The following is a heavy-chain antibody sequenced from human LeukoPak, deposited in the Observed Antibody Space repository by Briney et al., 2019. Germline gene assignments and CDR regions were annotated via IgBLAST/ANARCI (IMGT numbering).Heavy chain of an antibody. V-gene: IGHV1-2*02. D-gene: IGHD6-19*01. J-gene: IGHJ3*02. CDR2: INPNSGGT. CDR3: ARGRGRVAGTVKINDAFDI. Sequence: ASVKVSCKASGYTFTAGYYMHWVRQAPGQGLEWMGWINPNSGGTNYQGRVTMTRDTSISTAYMELSRLRSDDTAVYYCARGRGRVAGTVKINDAFDIWGQGTMVTVSS. CDR1: GYTFTAGYY.